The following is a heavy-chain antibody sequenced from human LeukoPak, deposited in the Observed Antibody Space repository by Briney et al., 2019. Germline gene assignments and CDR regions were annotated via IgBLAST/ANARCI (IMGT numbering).Heavy chain of an antibody. CDR2: ISAYNGNT. Sequence: ASVKVSCKASGYTFTSYGISWVRQAPGQGLEWMGWISAYNGNTNYAQKLQGRVTMTTDTSTSTAYMELRSLRSDDTAVYYCARDPETSRYPSGHYGMDVWGQGTTVTVSS. CDR1: GYTFTSYG. V-gene: IGHV1-18*01. J-gene: IGHJ6*02. CDR3: ARDPETSRYPSGHYGMDV. D-gene: IGHD6-25*01.